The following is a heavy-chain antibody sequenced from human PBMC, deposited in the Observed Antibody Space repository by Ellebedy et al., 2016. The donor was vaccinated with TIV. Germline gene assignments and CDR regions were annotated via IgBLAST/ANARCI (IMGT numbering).Heavy chain of an antibody. J-gene: IGHJ3*02. Sequence: GESLKISXVGFGFTFSDSVMHWVRQDPGKGLDWVAGISVDGRAVHYPDSVKGRFTISRDNAQNTVYLRMNSLRLEDTAVYYCVRGWYSSGHCDVFAMWGQGTIVTVSS. D-gene: IGHD6-19*01. CDR1: GFTFSDSV. CDR3: VRGWYSSGHCDVFAM. V-gene: IGHV3-30*03. CDR2: ISVDGRAV.